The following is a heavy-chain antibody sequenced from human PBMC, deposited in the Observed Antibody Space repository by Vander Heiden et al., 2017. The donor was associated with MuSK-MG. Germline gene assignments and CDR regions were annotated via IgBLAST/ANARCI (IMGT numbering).Heavy chain of an antibody. Sequence: EVQLVASGGRLVQPGGSLRLSCAASGFTFSSYWMHWVRQAPGKGLVWVSRINSDGSSTSYADSVKGRFTISRDNAKNTLYLQMNSLRAEDTAVYYCAREDPDLGLEYFQHWGQGTLVTVSS. CDR3: AREDPDLGLEYFQH. CDR2: INSDGSST. CDR1: GFTFSSYW. J-gene: IGHJ1*01. V-gene: IGHV3-74*01.